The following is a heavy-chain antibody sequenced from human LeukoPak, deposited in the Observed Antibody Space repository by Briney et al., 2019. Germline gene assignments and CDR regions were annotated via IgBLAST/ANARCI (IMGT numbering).Heavy chain of an antibody. Sequence: GGSLRLSCSASGFTFRTYGMHWVRQAPGKGLEWVAFIHYDGSDKYYADSVKGRFIISRDNSKNTLNLQMNSPRAEDTAVYYCAKLLSALPDDAFDIWGQGTMVTVSS. J-gene: IGHJ3*02. V-gene: IGHV3-30*02. CDR3: AKLLSALPDDAFDI. CDR2: IHYDGSDK. CDR1: GFTFRTYG. D-gene: IGHD2/OR15-2a*01.